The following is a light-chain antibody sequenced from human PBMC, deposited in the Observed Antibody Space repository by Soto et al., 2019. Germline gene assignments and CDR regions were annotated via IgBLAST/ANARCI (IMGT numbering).Light chain of an antibody. J-gene: IGKJ2*01. CDR1: QSIAYY. Sequence: DIQMTQSPSSLSASVGDRVTITCRASQSIAYYLNWFQQKPGKAPKLLIYAASSLQSGVPSRFSGRGSGTDFTLSISSLQPEDFATYYRQQSSNSPMYTFGQGTKLYVK. CDR3: QQSSNSPMYT. CDR2: AAS. V-gene: IGKV1-39*01.